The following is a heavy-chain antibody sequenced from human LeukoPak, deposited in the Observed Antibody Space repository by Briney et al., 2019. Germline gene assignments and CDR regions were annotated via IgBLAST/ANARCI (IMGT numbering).Heavy chain of an antibody. Sequence: PGRSLRLSCAASGFTFSSYGMHWVRQAPGKGLEWVSSISSSSSYIDHADSVKGRFTISRDNAKNSLYLQMNSLRAEDTAVYYCAKTGRGGMTGAFDIWGQGTMVTVSS. V-gene: IGHV3-21*01. J-gene: IGHJ3*02. CDR3: AKTGRGGMTGAFDI. D-gene: IGHD3-10*01. CDR2: ISSSSSYI. CDR1: GFTFSSYG.